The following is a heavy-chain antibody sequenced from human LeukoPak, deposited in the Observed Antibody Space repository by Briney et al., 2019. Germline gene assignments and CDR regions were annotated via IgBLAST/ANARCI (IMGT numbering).Heavy chain of an antibody. V-gene: IGHV4-59*01. J-gene: IGHJ5*02. CDR2: ISYSGST. D-gene: IGHD1-1*01. CDR1: GGSISSYY. Sequence: SETLSLTRTVSGGSISSYYWSWIRQPPGKGLEWIGYISYSGSTNFNPSLKSRVTISVDTSKNQFSLKLSSVTAADTAVYYCAREGTAGTNLNWFDPWGQGTLVTVSS. CDR3: AREGTAGTNLNWFDP.